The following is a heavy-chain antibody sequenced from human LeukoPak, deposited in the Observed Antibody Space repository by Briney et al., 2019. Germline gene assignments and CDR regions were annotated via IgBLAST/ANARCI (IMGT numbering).Heavy chain of an antibody. CDR1: GNTFSNYG. J-gene: IGHJ5*02. CDR2: INANSGNT. Sequence: APVKVSCKASGNTFSNYGFSWVRQAPGHGLGWMGWINANSGNTDYAQNFQGRVTLTTDTSTNVAYMELRSLTSDDTAVYYCARDVGVTRFDPWGQGALVTVSS. D-gene: IGHD3-22*01. V-gene: IGHV1-18*01. CDR3: ARDVGVTRFDP.